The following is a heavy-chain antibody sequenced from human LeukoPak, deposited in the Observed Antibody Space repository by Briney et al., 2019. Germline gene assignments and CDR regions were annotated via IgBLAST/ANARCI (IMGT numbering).Heavy chain of an antibody. V-gene: IGHV3-33*01. CDR3: ARDRIRKIYYYYGMDV. J-gene: IGHJ6*02. CDR1: GFTFSSYG. D-gene: IGHD2-15*01. Sequence: GGSLRLSCAASGFTFSSYGMHWVRQAPGKGLEWVAVIWYDGSNKYYADSVKGRFTISRDNSKNTLYLQMNSLRAEDTAVYYCARDRIRKIYYYYGMDVWGQGTTVTVSS. CDR2: IWYDGSNK.